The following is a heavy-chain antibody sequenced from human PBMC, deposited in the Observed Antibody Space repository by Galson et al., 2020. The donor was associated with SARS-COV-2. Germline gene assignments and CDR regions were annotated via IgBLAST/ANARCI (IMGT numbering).Heavy chain of an antibody. Sequence: SETLSLTCTVSGDSIRSSNYYWGWIRQPPGKGLEWIGSVLNSGTTHYSPSLQSRVTISVDTSKNQFSLNLNSVTAADTAMYYCAGEATSRGWYNWFDPWGQGTLVTVSS. D-gene: IGHD6-19*01. CDR2: VLNSGTT. V-gene: IGHV4-39*07. CDR1: GDSIRSSNYY. CDR3: AGEATSRGWYNWFDP. J-gene: IGHJ5*02.